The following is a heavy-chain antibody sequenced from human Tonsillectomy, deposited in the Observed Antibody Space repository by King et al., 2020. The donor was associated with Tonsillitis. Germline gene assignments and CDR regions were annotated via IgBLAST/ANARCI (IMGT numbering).Heavy chain of an antibody. CDR1: GYTFTGYY. CDR3: ARELDCSSTSCSIAL. CDR2: INPNSGGT. V-gene: IGHV1-2*02. D-gene: IGHD2-2*01. J-gene: IGHJ2*01. Sequence: QLVQSGAEVKKPGASVKVSCKASGYTFTGYYMHWVRQAPGQGLEWMGWINPNSGGTNYAQKFQGRVTMTRDTSISTAYMELSRLRSDDTAVYYCARELDCSSTSCSIALWGRGTLVTVSS.